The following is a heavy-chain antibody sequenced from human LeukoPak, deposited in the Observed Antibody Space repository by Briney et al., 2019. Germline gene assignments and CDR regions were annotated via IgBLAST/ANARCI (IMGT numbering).Heavy chain of an antibody. CDR3: ARVSYQWAVASFLFGI. CDR2: ISTSGDYM. D-gene: IGHD1-26*01. CDR1: GFTFCIFN. J-gene: IGHJ3*02. Sequence: PGGSLRLSCAASGFTFCIFNTNSVRQAPGKGLEWVSSISTSGDYMYYADSVKGRFTISRDNADNSLYLQMNSLRAEDTAVYYCARVSYQWAVASFLFGIWGQVTMVTVSS. V-gene: IGHV3-21*01.